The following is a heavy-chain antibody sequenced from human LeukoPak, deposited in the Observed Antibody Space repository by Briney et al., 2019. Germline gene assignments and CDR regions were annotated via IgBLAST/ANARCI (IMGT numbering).Heavy chain of an antibody. D-gene: IGHD4-17*01. CDR1: GFTFSSYS. Sequence: PGGSLRFSCVASGFTFSSYSMNWVRQAPGKGLEWVSSISSSSSYIYYADSVKGRFTISRVNAKNSLYLQMNSLRAEDTAVYYCASGSNGDYDYWGQGTLVTVSS. CDR3: ASGSNGDYDY. CDR2: ISSSSSYI. V-gene: IGHV3-21*01. J-gene: IGHJ4*02.